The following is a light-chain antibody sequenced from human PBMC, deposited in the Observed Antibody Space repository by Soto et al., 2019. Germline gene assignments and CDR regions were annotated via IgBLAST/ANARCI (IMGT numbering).Light chain of an antibody. CDR2: AAS. Sequence: IQLTQSPSSLSASVGDRVTVTCRASQSINIYLNWYQQKPGKAPTLLIYAASSLQSGVPSRFSGGGSLTAFNLPISSLQPEYFATYSCQQSYRSPYTFGQGTKREI. J-gene: IGKJ2*01. V-gene: IGKV1-39*01. CDR3: QQSYRSPYT. CDR1: QSINIY.